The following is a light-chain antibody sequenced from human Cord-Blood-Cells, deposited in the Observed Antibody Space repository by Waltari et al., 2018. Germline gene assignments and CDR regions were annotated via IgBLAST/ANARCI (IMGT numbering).Light chain of an antibody. CDR3: QQYYSTPLT. CDR2: WAS. V-gene: IGKV4-1*01. CDR1: QSVLYSSNNNNY. Sequence: DIVMTQSPDSLAVSLGERATINCKSSQSVLYSSNNNNYLAWYQQKPGQPPTLLIYWASTRESWVPDRFSGSGSGTDFTLTISSLQAEDVAVYYCQQYYSTPLTFGGGTKVEIK. J-gene: IGKJ4*01.